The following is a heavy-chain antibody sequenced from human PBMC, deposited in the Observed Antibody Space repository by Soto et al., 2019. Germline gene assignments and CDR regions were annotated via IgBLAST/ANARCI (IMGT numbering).Heavy chain of an antibody. D-gene: IGHD1-26*01. CDR2: IHSDGSST. J-gene: IGHJ3*01. Sequence: EVQLVESGGGLVQPGESLRLSCAASGFTFSYYWMHWVRQAPGKGLVWVSRIHSDGSSTTYADSVKGRFTISRDNARNTVYLQMNSLSVEDTAVYYCARGDRGAFDLWGQGTVVTVSS. CDR3: ARGDRGAFDL. V-gene: IGHV3-74*01. CDR1: GFTFSYYW.